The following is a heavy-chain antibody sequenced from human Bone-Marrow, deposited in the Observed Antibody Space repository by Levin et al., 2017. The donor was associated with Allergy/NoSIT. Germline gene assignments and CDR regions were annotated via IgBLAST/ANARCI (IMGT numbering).Heavy chain of an antibody. V-gene: IGHV3-72*01. J-gene: IGHJ4*02. CDR3: VRANTDFYYDY. CDR2: SRKKGDGYST. CDR1: GFTFSAHF. Sequence: GGSLRLSCAASGFTFSAHFMDWVRQAPGKGLEWVGRSRKKGDGYSTEYAASVRGRFTISRDDSEKSLFVQLNSLKTEDTAVYYCVRANTDFYYDYWGQGTQVTVSS. D-gene: IGHD3/OR15-3a*01.